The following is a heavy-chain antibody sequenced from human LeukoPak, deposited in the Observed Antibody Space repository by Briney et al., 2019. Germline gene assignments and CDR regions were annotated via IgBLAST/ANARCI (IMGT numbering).Heavy chain of an antibody. J-gene: IGHJ4*02. D-gene: IGHD1-14*01. CDR2: TYYRSKFHN. CDR1: GDSVSRNNAA. V-gene: IGHV6-1*01. Sequence: SQTLSLTCDISGDSVSRNNAAWNWIRQSPTRGLEWLGRTYYRSKFHNDYALSVQSRITITPDTSKNRVTLQFTSVAPEDTAVYYCVRGLWSNHFYFDYWDQGALVTVSS. CDR3: VRGLWSNHFYFDY.